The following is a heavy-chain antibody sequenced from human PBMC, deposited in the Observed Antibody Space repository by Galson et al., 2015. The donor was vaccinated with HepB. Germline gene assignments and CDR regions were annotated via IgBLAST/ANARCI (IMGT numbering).Heavy chain of an antibody. D-gene: IGHD6-13*01. CDR1: GYTFTSYA. CDR2: INTNTGNP. V-gene: IGHV7-4-1*02. CDR3: ARVLLGSSWYGENHGDY. J-gene: IGHJ4*02. Sequence: SVKVSCKASGYTFTSYAMNWVRQAPGQGLEWMGWINTNTGNPTYAQGFTGRFVFSLDTSVSTAYLQISSLKAEDTAVYYCARVLLGSSWYGENHGDYWGQGTLVTVSS.